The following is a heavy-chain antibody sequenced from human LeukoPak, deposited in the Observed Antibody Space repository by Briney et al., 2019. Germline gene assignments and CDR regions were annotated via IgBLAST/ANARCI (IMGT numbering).Heavy chain of an antibody. CDR2: INPSGGST. Sequence: GASVKVSCKAAGYTFTSYYMHWVRQAPGQGLEWMGIINPSGGSTSYAQKFQGRVTMTRDTSTSTVYMELSSLRSEDTAVYYCARELGYCSSTSCYYYYGMDVWGQGTTVTVSS. V-gene: IGHV1-46*01. CDR3: ARELGYCSSTSCYYYYGMDV. CDR1: GYTFTSYY. J-gene: IGHJ6*01. D-gene: IGHD2-2*01.